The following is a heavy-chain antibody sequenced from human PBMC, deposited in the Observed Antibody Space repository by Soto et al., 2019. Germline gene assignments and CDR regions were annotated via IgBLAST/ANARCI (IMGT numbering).Heavy chain of an antibody. J-gene: IGHJ4*02. Sequence: PSETLSLTCTVSGGSISSSSYYWGWIRQPPGKGLEWIGSIYYSGSTYYNPSLKSRVTISVDTSKNQFSLKLSSVTAADTAVYYCARTFTWFGELSYFDYWGQGTLVTVSS. D-gene: IGHD3-10*01. V-gene: IGHV4-39*01. CDR1: GGSISSSSYY. CDR2: IYYSGST. CDR3: ARTFTWFGELSYFDY.